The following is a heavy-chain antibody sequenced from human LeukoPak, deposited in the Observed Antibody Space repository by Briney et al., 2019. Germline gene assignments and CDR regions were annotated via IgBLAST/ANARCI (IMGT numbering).Heavy chain of an antibody. V-gene: IGHV3-69-1*01. Sequence: GGGLRLSCAASGFSLSTFNMNSVRQAPGKGLECVSCISGTGSVSYAASVRGRFTISRDKAGNSMFLQLNSLRTEDTSVYFCARDLPGSSWYALDSWGQGTLVTVSS. J-gene: IGHJ5*01. D-gene: IGHD6-13*01. CDR1: GFSLSTFN. CDR3: ARDLPGSSWYALDS. CDR2: ISGTGSV.